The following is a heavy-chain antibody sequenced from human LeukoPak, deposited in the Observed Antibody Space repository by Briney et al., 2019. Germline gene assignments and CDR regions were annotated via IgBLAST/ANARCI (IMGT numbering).Heavy chain of an antibody. V-gene: IGHV4-34*01. CDR3: ARSGATVTTGD. J-gene: IGHJ4*02. CDR2: INHSGST. D-gene: IGHD4-17*01. Sequence: SETLSLTCAVYGGSFSGYYWSWIRQPPGKGLEWIGEINHSGSTNYNPSLKSRVTISVDTSKNQFSLKLSSVTAADTAVYYCARSGATVTTGDWGQGTLVTGSS. CDR1: GGSFSGYY.